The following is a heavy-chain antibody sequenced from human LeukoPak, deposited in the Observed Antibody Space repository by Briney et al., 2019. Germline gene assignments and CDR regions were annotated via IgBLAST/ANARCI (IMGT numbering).Heavy chain of an antibody. V-gene: IGHV3-21*01. CDR1: GFTFASYS. Sequence: GGSLRLSCAASGFTFASYSMNWVRQAPGKGLEWVSSISGDSTYIYNAGSVKGRFTISRDNAQASLYLQMISLRADDTAVYYCARVSGRLERQSDLDYWGQGTLVIVSS. CDR2: ISGDSTYI. CDR3: ARVSGRLERQSDLDY. D-gene: IGHD1-1*01. J-gene: IGHJ4*02.